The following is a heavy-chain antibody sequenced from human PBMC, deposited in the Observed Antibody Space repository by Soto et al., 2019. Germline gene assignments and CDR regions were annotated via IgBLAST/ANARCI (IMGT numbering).Heavy chain of an antibody. CDR1: GFTFSSYS. Sequence: PGGSLRLSCAASGFTFSSYSMNWVRQAPGKGLEWVSSISSSSSYIYYADSVKGRFTISRVNAKNSLYLQMNSLRAEDTAVYYCARERYDSSGYLDYWGQGTLVTVSS. D-gene: IGHD3-22*01. J-gene: IGHJ4*02. CDR2: ISSSSSYI. CDR3: ARERYDSSGYLDY. V-gene: IGHV3-21*01.